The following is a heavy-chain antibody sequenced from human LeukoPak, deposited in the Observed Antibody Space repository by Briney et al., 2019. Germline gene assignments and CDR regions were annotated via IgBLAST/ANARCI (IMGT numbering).Heavy chain of an antibody. CDR3: TRLDVYYYDADVDV. J-gene: IGHJ6*04. CDR1: GFTFSGSA. V-gene: IGHV3-73*01. Sequence: GGSLRLSCAASGFTFSGSAMHWVRQASGKGLEWVGRIRGKANSHATAYAASVKGRFTISRDDSKNTAYLQMNSLKTEDTAVYYCTRLDVYYYDADVDVWGKGTTVTVSS. CDR2: IRGKANSHAT. D-gene: IGHD3-22*01.